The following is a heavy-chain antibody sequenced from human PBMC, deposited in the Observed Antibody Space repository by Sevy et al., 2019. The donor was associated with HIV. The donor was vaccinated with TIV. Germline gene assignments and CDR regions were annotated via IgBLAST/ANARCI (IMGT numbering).Heavy chain of an antibody. J-gene: IGHJ4*02. CDR2: IKSEADGGTT. Sequence: GGSLRLSCAGSGFSFNNAWMHWVRQAPGKGLEWIGRIKSEADGGTTDYAAPVKDRFTISRDDSKDTLYLQMNSLQAEDTAVYYCWDTNDSGPWDYWGRGTLVTVSS. CDR3: WDTNDSGPWDY. CDR1: GFSFNNAW. V-gene: IGHV3-15*01. D-gene: IGHD3-22*01.